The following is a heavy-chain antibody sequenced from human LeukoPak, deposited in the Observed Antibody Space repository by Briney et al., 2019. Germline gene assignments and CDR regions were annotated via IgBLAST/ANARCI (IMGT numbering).Heavy chain of an antibody. CDR3: ARDPPIAGAATEFDP. D-gene: IGHD6-19*01. J-gene: IGHJ5*02. CDR2: IIPILGIA. CDR1: GGTFSSYA. V-gene: IGHV1-69*04. Sequence: GASVKVSCKASGGTFSSYAISWVRQAPGQGLEWMGRIIPILGIANYAQKFQGRVTITADKSTSTAYMELSSLRSEDTAVYYCARDPPIAGAATEFDPWGQGTLVTVSS.